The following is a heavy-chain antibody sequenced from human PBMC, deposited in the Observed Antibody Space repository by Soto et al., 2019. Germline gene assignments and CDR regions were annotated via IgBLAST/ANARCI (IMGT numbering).Heavy chain of an antibody. V-gene: IGHV4-31*03. Sequence: SETLSLTCTVSGGSISSGGYYWSWIRQHPGKGLEWIGYIYYSGSTYYNPSLKSRVTISVDTSKNQFSLKLSSVTAADTAVYYCARVVAAGYSSGWYVDYWGQGTLVTVSS. J-gene: IGHJ4*02. CDR2: IYYSGST. D-gene: IGHD6-19*01. CDR1: GGSISSGGYY. CDR3: ARVVAAGYSSGWYVDY.